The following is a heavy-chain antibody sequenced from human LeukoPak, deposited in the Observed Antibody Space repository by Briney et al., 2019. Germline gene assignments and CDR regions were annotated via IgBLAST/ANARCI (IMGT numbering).Heavy chain of an antibody. Sequence: GGSLRLSCAASGFTFSDYYMSWIRQAPGKGLEWVSYISSSGSTIYYADSVKGRFTISRDNAKNSLYLQMNSLSAEDTAVYYCARDHGPGNYYDSSACYNYWGQGTLVTVSS. J-gene: IGHJ4*02. V-gene: IGHV3-11*04. D-gene: IGHD3-22*01. CDR3: ARDHGPGNYYDSSACYNY. CDR1: GFTFSDYY. CDR2: ISSSGSTI.